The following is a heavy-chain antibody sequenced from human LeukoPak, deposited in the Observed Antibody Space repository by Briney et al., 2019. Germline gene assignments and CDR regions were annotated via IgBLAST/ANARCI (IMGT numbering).Heavy chain of an antibody. J-gene: IGHJ6*02. CDR1: GGSFSGYY. Sequence: SETLSLTCAVYGGSFSGYYWSWIRQPPGKGLEWIGEINHSGSTNYNPSLKSRVTISVDTSKNQFSLKLSSVTAADTAVYYCARAGRASGQLGKYGMDVWGQGTTVTVSS. CDR2: INHSGST. CDR3: ARAGRASGQLGKYGMDV. V-gene: IGHV4-34*01. D-gene: IGHD6-6*01.